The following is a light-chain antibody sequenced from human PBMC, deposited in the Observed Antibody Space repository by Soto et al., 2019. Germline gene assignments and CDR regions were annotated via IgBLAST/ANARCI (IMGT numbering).Light chain of an antibody. CDR3: QQYSTSSPRYT. CDR2: NAS. J-gene: IGKJ2*01. CDR1: QSVSSNF. Sequence: EIVLTQSPGTLSLSPGERATLFCRASQSVSSNFLAWYQQKPGQAPRLLIYNASRRAAGIPDRFSGSGSGTDFTLTISRLEPEDFALYYCQQYSTSSPRYTFGQGTKLEIK. V-gene: IGKV3-20*01.